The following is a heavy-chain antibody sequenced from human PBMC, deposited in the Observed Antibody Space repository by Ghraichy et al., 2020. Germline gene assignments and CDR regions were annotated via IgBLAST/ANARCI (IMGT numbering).Heavy chain of an antibody. CDR3: ARGRYCSSTSCSPRNYYYYYMDV. J-gene: IGHJ6*03. V-gene: IGHV4-34*01. CDR2: INHSGST. CDR1: GGSFSGYY. D-gene: IGHD2-2*01. Sequence: SETLSLTCAVYGGSFSGYYWSWIRQPPGKGLEWIGEINHSGSTNYNPSLKSRVTISVDTSKNQFSLKLSSVTAADTAVYYCARGRYCSSTSCSPRNYYYYYMDVWGKGTTVTVSS.